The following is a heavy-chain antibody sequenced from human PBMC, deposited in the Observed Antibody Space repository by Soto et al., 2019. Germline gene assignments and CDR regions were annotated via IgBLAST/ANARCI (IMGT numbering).Heavy chain of an antibody. CDR2: INPKSGGT. CDR1: GYSFTDYH. D-gene: IGHD2-8*01. J-gene: IGHJ6*02. Sequence: ASVKVPFKASGYSFTDYHIHWVRQAPGQGLEWLGRINPKSGGTSTAQKFQGWVTMTTDTSISTASMELTRLTSDDTAIYYCARGDSTDCSNGVCSFFYNHDMDVWGQGTAVTVSS. V-gene: IGHV1-2*04. CDR3: ARGDSTDCSNGVCSFFYNHDMDV.